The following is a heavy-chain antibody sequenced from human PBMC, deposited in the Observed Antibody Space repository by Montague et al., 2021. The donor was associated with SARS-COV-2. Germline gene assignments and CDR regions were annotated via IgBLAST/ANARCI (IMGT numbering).Heavy chain of an antibody. CDR1: GFSLNTDGVG. D-gene: IGHD3-3*01. CDR2: IYWDGDQ. J-gene: IGHJ3*01. CDR3: ARRYDFYRAEAFDV. Sequence: VKPTQTLTLTCVFSGFSLNTDGVGVAWIRRPSGKALEWLALIYWDGDQRYSPSLKTRVTITKDTSRNRVVLTMTNLDPVDTATYYCARRYDFYRAEAFDVWGQGTMVTVSS. V-gene: IGHV2-5*02.